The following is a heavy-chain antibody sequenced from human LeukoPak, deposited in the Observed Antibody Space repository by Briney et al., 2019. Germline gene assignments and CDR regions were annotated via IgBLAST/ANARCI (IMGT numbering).Heavy chain of an antibody. D-gene: IGHD1-7*01. CDR2: IWYDGSNK. CDR3: AKGKLELAH. Sequence: GGSLRLSCAASGFTFSSYGMHWVRQAPGKGLEWVAVIWYDGSNKYYADPVKGRFTISRDNSKNTLYLQMNSLRAEDTAVYYCAKGKLELAHWGQGTLVTVSS. J-gene: IGHJ4*02. V-gene: IGHV3-33*06. CDR1: GFTFSSYG.